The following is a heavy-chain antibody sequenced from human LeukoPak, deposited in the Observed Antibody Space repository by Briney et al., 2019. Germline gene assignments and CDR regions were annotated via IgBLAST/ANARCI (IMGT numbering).Heavy chain of an antibody. D-gene: IGHD6-13*01. Sequence: PGGSLRLSCAASGFSFSTYNMNWVRQAPGKGLEWVSSISSSSTYLYYTESVKSRFTVSRDNAKNSPFLQMNSLRAEDTAVYYCARDLIAAAGTDYFDYWGQGTLVTVS. CDR2: ISSSSTYL. CDR3: ARDLIAAAGTDYFDY. CDR1: GFSFSTYN. J-gene: IGHJ4*02. V-gene: IGHV3-21*01.